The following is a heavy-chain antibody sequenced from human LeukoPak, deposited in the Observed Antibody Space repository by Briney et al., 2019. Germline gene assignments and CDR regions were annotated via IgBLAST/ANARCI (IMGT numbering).Heavy chain of an antibody. CDR3: ARDSSWYYWSV. J-gene: IGHJ6*04. D-gene: IGHD6-13*01. V-gene: IGHV3-21*04. CDR2: ISSSSSYI. CDR1: GFTFSSYS. Sequence: GGSLRLSCAASGFTFSSYSMNWVRQAPGKGLEWVSSISSSSSYIYYADSVKGRFTISRDNAKNSLYLQMNSLRAEDTALYYCARDSSWYYWSVWGKGTTVTVSS.